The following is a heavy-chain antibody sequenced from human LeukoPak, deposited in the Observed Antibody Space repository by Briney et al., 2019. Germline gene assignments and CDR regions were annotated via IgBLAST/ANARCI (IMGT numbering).Heavy chain of an antibody. J-gene: IGHJ4*02. CDR3: ARMLGGGYTGLFDC. CDR1: GFTFSSYA. V-gene: IGHV3-21*04. CDR2: ISSSSSYI. Sequence: PGGSLRLPCAASGFTFSSYAMHWVRQAPGKGLEWVSSISSSSSYIYYADSVKGRFTISRDNSKNTLYLQMNSLRAEDTAVYYCARMLGGGYTGLFDCWGQGTLVSVSS. D-gene: IGHD3-10*02.